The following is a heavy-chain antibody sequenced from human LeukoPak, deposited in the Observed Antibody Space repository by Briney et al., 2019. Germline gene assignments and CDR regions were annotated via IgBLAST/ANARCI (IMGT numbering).Heavy chain of an antibody. Sequence: NPSETLSLTCTVSGGSISRYYWSWIRQPPGKGLEWIGCIFYSGSTNYNPSLKSRVTISTDTSKSQFSLKLTSVTAADTAVYYCARHVGYSSSSNYFDYWGQGTLVTISS. D-gene: IGHD6-6*01. V-gene: IGHV4-59*01. CDR2: IFYSGST. CDR1: GGSISRYY. J-gene: IGHJ4*02. CDR3: ARHVGYSSSSNYFDY.